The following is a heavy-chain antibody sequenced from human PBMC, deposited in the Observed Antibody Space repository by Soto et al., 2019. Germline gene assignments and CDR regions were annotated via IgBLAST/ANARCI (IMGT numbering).Heavy chain of an antibody. D-gene: IGHD6-13*01. CDR3: AREVNSSPARGPNWFEP. CDR2: TYHSGTT. CDR1: GDSINNSHW. V-gene: IGHV4-4*02. J-gene: IGHJ5*02. Sequence: QVQLQESGPGLVQPSGTLSLTCAVSGDSINNSHWWSWVRQPPGKGLEWIGETYHSGTTNYNPTLKARVTISIDKAKNQFSLKMTSVTAADTAVYYCAREVNSSPARGPNWFEPWGQGTLVTVSS.